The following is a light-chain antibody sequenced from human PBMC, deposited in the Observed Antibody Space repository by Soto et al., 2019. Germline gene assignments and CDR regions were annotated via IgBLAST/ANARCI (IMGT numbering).Light chain of an antibody. CDR2: GAS. Sequence: EVVLTQSPGTLSLSPGERATLSCRASQSVSSDYLTWYQQKPGQAPRLLIYGASSRATGIPDRFRGSGSGTDFTLTISTLEPEDFAVYYCQQYGNSPLTFGGGTKVDIK. J-gene: IGKJ4*01. CDR1: QSVSSDY. V-gene: IGKV3-20*01. CDR3: QQYGNSPLT.